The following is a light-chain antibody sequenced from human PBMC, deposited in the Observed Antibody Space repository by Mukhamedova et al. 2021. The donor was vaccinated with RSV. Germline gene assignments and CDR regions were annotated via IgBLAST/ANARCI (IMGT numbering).Light chain of an antibody. CDR2: DAS. CDR1: QDISSA. V-gene: IGKV1-13*02. J-gene: IGKJ4*01. CDR3: QQFNTYPFT. Sequence: GDRVTITCRASQDISSALAWYQQKPGKTPTLLIYDASTLQNGVPSGFIGTGFGTDFTLTITSLQPGDFATYYCQQFNTYPFTFGGG.